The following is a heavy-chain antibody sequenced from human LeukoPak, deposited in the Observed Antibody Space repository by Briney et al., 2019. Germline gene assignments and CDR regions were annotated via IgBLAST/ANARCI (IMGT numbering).Heavy chain of an antibody. CDR1: GYSISSGYY. J-gene: IGHJ5*02. D-gene: IGHD6-13*01. V-gene: IGHV4-38-2*01. CDR2: IYHSGST. Sequence: SETLSLTCAVSGYSISSGYYWGWIRQPPGKGLEWIGSIYHSGSTYYNPSLKSRVTISVDTSKNQFSLKLSSVTAADTAVYYCARASAPYSSSWSPWGQGTLVTVSS. CDR3: ARASAPYSSSWSP.